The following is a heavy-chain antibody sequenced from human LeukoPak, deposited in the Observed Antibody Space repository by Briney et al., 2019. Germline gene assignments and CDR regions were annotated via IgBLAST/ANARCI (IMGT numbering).Heavy chain of an antibody. CDR1: GYSFSSYW. V-gene: IGHV5-51*01. D-gene: IGHD2-15*01. Sequence: GESLKISCKGFGYSFSSYWIGWVRQMPGKGLEWMGIIYPGDSDTRYSPSFQGQVTISADKSISTAYLQWSSLKASDTAMYYCARALGYCSGGSCQLRNWGQGTLVTVSS. J-gene: IGHJ4*02. CDR3: ARALGYCSGGSCQLRN. CDR2: IYPGDSDT.